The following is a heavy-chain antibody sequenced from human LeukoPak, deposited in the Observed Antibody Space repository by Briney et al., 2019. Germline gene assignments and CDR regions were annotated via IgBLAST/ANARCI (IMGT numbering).Heavy chain of an antibody. CDR2: IYYSGST. CDR1: GGSISSYY. CDR3: ARHTYYDILTGPHAFDI. V-gene: IGHV4-59*08. D-gene: IGHD3-9*01. Sequence: SETLSLTCTVSGGSISSYYWSWIRQPPGKGLEWIGYIYYSGSTNYNPSLKSRVTISVDTSKNQFSLKLSSVTAADTAVYYCARHTYYDILTGPHAFDIWGQGTMVTVSS. J-gene: IGHJ3*02.